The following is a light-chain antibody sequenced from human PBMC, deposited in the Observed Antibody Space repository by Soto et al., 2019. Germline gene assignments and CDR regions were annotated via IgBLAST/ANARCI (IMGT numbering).Light chain of an antibody. V-gene: IGKV3-20*01. J-gene: IGKJ2*02. CDR1: QSVSSSY. CDR2: GAS. CDR3: QQCGTSQCT. Sequence: EIVLTQSPGTLSLSPGERATLSCRASQSVSSSYLAWYQQKPGQAPRLLIYGASSRATGIPDRFSGSGSGTDFTLTIGRLEPEDFAVYDCQQCGTSQCTFGQGTKLEIK.